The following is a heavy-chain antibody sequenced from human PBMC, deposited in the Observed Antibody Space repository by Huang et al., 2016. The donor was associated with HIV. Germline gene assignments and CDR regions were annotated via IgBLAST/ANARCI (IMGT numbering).Heavy chain of an antibody. CDR1: GDTLTESS. CDR2: FNPEDGER. V-gene: IGHV1-24*01. Sequence: QVQLTQSGVEVKKPGASVKVSCKISGDTLTESSMHWVRQAPGKGLEWRGSFNPEDGERVYAQRFQGRVTMTEDTTTDTAYLELSSLRSEDTAVYYCATEGLWGEGNTLDYWGQGTLVTVSS. J-gene: IGHJ4*02. D-gene: IGHD3-10*01. CDR3: ATEGLWGEGNTLDY.